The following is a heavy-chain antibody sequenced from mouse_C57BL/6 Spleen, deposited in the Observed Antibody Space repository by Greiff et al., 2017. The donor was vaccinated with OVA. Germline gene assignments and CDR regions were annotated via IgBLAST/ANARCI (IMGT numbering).Heavy chain of an antibody. CDR1: GYSITSGYY. J-gene: IGHJ4*01. Sequence: EVQLQQSGPGLVKPSQSLSLTCSVTGYSITSGYYWNWIRQFPGNKLEWMGYISYDGSNNYNPSLKNRISITRDTSKNQFFLKLNSVTTEDTATYYCAREGNYGYDDAMDYWGQGTSVTVSS. V-gene: IGHV3-6*01. CDR2: ISYDGSN. D-gene: IGHD2-2*01. CDR3: AREGNYGYDDAMDY.